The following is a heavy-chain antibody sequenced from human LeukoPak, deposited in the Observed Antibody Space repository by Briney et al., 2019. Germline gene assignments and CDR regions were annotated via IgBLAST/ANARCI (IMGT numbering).Heavy chain of an antibody. D-gene: IGHD3-3*01. V-gene: IGHV3-30*02. J-gene: IGHJ5*02. CDR2: IRYDGSNK. CDR1: GFTFSSYG. Sequence: GGSLRLSCAASGFTFSSYGMHWVRQAPGKGLEWVAFIRYDGSNKYYADSVKGRFTISRDNSKNTLYLQMNSLRSEDTAVYYCARGVTPTPHLSYDFWSGYTDLQDLFDPWGQGTLVTVSS. CDR3: ARGVTPTPHLSYDFWSGYTDLQDLFDP.